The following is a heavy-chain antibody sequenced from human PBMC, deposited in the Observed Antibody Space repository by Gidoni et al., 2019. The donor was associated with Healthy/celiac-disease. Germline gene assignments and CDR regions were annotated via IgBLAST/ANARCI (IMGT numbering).Heavy chain of an antibody. V-gene: IGHV3-30-3*01. D-gene: IGHD6-6*01. CDR3: ARGHSSSSYTHFDY. Sequence: QVQLVESGGGVVQPGRSLRLSCAASGFTFSSYAMHWVRQAPGKGLEWVAVISYDGSNKYYADSVKGRFTISRDNSKNTLYLQMNSLRAEDTAVYYCARGHSSSSYTHFDYWGQGTLVTVSS. J-gene: IGHJ4*02. CDR1: GFTFSSYA. CDR2: ISYDGSNK.